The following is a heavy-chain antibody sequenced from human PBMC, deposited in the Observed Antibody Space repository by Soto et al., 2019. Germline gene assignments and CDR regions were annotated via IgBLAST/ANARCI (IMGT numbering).Heavy chain of an antibody. J-gene: IGHJ5*02. CDR2: INPDGSRT. CDR1: EFTFTRDW. CDR3: ARVASGSYDWFDP. V-gene: IGHV3-74*03. D-gene: IGHD1-26*01. Sequence: EVQLVESGGGVVQPGGSLRLSCAASEFTFTRDWMHWVRQTPGKGLMWVSRINPDGSRTTYADSVKGRFTISRDNAKNTLFLDMNSLRAEHTAVYYCARVASGSYDWFDPWGQGTLVTVSS.